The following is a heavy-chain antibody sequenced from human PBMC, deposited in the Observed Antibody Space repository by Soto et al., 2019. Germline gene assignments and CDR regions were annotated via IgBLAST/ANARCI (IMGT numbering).Heavy chain of an antibody. CDR2: IYYSGST. CDR3: ARGGHDYGGKGALDY. D-gene: IGHD4-17*01. J-gene: IGHJ4*02. V-gene: IGHV4-31*03. CDR1: GGSISSGGYY. Sequence: SETLSLTCTVSGGSISSGGYYWSWIRQHPGKGLEWIGYIYYSGSTYYNPSLKSRVTISVDTSKNQFSLKLSSVTAADTAVYYCARGGHDYGGKGALDYWGQGTLVTVSS.